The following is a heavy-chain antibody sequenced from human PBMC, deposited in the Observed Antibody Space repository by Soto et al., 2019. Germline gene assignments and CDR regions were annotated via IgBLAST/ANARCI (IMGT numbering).Heavy chain of an antibody. CDR1: GGSFSGYY. J-gene: IGHJ5*02. CDR3: ARGRTVVTADRGSGWFDP. D-gene: IGHD2-2*01. Sequence: SETLSLTCAVYGGSFSGYYWSWIRQPPGKGLEWIGEINHSGSTNYNPSLKSRVTISVDTSKNQFSLKLSSVTAADTAVYYCARGRTVVTADRGSGWFDPWGQRTVVTVSS. V-gene: IGHV4-34*01. CDR2: INHSGST.